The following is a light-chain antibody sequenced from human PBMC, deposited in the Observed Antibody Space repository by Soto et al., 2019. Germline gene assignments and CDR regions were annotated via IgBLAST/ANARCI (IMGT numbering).Light chain of an antibody. CDR3: QQYNKWPQT. V-gene: IGKV3-15*01. J-gene: IGKJ1*01. Sequence: EIVMTQSPATLSLSPGERAALSCRASQSVTTNLAWYRQKPGQAPRLLIYGASTRATDIPARFSGSGSGTEFTLTISSLQSEDFATYYCQQYNKWPQTFGQGTKVEIK. CDR1: QSVTTN. CDR2: GAS.